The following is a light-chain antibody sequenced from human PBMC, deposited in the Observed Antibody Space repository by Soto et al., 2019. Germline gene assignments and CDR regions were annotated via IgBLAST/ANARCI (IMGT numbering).Light chain of an antibody. V-gene: IGLV2-14*01. J-gene: IGLJ3*02. Sequence: QSALTQPASVSGSPGQSITISCTGTDSDIGNYNYVSWYQQHPGKAPKLMIYGVTNRPSGVSDRFSGAKSGNAASLTISGLQADDEADYYCSSYTSYTTLWVFGGGTKLTVL. CDR3: SSYTSYTTLWV. CDR1: DSDIGNYNY. CDR2: GVT.